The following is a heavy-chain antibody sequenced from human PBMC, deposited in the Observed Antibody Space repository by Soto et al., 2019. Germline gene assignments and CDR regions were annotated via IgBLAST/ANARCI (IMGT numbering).Heavy chain of an antibody. J-gene: IGHJ4*02. CDR2: IYHSGST. CDR3: ARGPHFGR. D-gene: IGHD3-3*01. CDR1: GGSISSGGYS. Sequence: QLQLQESGSGLVKPSQTLSLTCAVSGGSISSGGYSWSWIRQPPGKGLEWIGDIYHSGSTYYNPTLQSRVTRSVATSKNQFSRKLSSVTAADTAVYYCARGPHFGRWVQGTLVTVSS. V-gene: IGHV4-30-2*01.